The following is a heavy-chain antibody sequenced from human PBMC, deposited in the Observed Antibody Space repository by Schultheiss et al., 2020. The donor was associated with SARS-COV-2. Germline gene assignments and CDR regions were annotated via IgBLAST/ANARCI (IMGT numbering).Heavy chain of an antibody. V-gene: IGHV3-53*05. D-gene: IGHD3-3*01. Sequence: GGSLRLSCAASGFTVSSNYMSWVRQAPGKGLEWVSAISGSGGSTYYADSVKGRFTISRDNSKNTLYLQMNSLRAEDTAVYYCARDRYDFWSGYYTWGQGTLVTVSS. J-gene: IGHJ4*02. CDR1: GFTVSSNY. CDR3: ARDRYDFWSGYYT. CDR2: ISGSGGST.